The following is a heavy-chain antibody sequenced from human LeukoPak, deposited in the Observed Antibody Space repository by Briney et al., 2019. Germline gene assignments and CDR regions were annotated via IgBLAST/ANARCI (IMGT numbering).Heavy chain of an antibody. J-gene: IGHJ4*02. V-gene: IGHV1-46*01. CDR2: INPSGGST. CDR1: GYTFTSYY. D-gene: IGHD3-10*01. CDR3: ARDSPHLRFGELLSGLDY. Sequence: GASVKVSCKASGYTFTSYYMHWVRQAPGQGLEWMGIINPSGGSTSYAQKFQGRVTMTRNTSTSTVYMELSSLSSEDTAVYYCARDSPHLRFGELLSGLDYWGQGTLVTVSS.